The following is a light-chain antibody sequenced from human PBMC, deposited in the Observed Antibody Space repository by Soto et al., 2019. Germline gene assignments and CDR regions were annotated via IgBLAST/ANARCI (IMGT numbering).Light chain of an antibody. Sequence: QPVLTQPASVSGSPGQSITISCSGTMRDVGAYNLVSWYQQHPGTAPKLIIYEVRNRPSGISSRFSGSRSGNTASLTISGLQPEDEGDYYCSAYTARSTLVFGGGTKLTVL. J-gene: IGLJ3*02. CDR2: EVR. CDR1: MRDVGAYNL. V-gene: IGLV2-14*01. CDR3: SAYTARSTLV.